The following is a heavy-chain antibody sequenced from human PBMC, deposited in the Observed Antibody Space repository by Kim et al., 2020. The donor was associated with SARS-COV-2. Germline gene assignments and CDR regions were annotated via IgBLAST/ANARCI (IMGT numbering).Heavy chain of an antibody. CDR1: GGSIGSYY. D-gene: IGHD3-16*01. Sequence: SETLSLTCSVSGGSIGSYYWSWIRQPPGKGLEWIGYIYYTGSTNYNPSLKSRVTISVDTFKNQFSLKLSFATAADTAVYYCARVASRGAWYFDLWGPGTLVTVSS. CDR3: ARVASRGAWYFDL. V-gene: IGHV4-59*01. J-gene: IGHJ2*01. CDR2: IYYTGST.